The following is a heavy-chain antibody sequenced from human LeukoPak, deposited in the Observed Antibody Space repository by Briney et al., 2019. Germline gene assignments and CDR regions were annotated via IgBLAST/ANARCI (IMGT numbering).Heavy chain of an antibody. J-gene: IGHJ4*02. CDR2: ISSSSSTI. CDR1: GFTFSSYS. CDR3: ATRLSLFDY. V-gene: IGHV3-48*01. Sequence: GGSLRLSCAASGFTFSSYSMNWVRQAPGKGLEWVSYISSSSSTIYYADSVKGRFTIPRDNSKNTLYLQMNSLRAEDTAVYYCATRLSLFDYWGQGTLVTVSS.